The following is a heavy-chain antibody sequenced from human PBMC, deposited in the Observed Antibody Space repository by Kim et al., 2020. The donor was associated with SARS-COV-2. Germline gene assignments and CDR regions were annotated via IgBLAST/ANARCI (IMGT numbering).Heavy chain of an antibody. V-gene: IGHV3-48*02. CDR3: AREGQGPYFPYYFDY. J-gene: IGHJ4*02. Sequence: ESVKCRFTISSGNAKNSLYLQMNSLRDEDTAVYYCAREGQGPYFPYYFDYWGQGTLVTVSS. D-gene: IGHD3-10*01.